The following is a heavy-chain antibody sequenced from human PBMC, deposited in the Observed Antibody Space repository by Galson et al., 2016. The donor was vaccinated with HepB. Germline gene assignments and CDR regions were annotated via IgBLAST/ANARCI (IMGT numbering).Heavy chain of an antibody. CDR1: GFTFNDYA. D-gene: IGHD3-22*01. CDR2: INNDGVEK. V-gene: IGHV3-7*01. Sequence: SLRLSCAASGFTFNDYAMHWVRQAPGKGLEWVANINNDGVEKNYAGSVKGRFTISRDNAKNSLYLQMDSLRVEDTGFYYCARGEKGYSEGASWGQGTLVTVSS. CDR3: ARGEKGYSEGAS. J-gene: IGHJ5*02.